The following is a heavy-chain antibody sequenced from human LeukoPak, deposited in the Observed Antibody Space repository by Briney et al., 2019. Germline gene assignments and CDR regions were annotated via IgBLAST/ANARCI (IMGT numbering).Heavy chain of an antibody. Sequence: GASVKVSCKTSESIFTDCFLHWVRQAPGQGPEWMGWIKPDNGGTHSAHQFQGRVTMTRDTSVSTAYMELTRLRSDDTAVNYCARDLLIRYFDWSYYYYYGMDVWGQGTTVTVSS. CDR3: ARDLLIRYFDWSYYYYYGMDV. CDR1: ESIFTDCF. V-gene: IGHV1-2*07. J-gene: IGHJ6*02. CDR2: IKPDNGGT. D-gene: IGHD3-9*01.